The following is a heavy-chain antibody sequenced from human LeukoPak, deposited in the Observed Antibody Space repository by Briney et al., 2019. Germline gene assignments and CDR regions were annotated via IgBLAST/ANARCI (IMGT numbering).Heavy chain of an antibody. D-gene: IGHD3-3*01. Sequence: PGGSLRLSCAASGFTFSDYYMSWIRQAPGKGLEWVSYISSSGSTIYYADSVKGRFTISRDNSKDTLYLQMNSLRAEDTAVYYCAKDKYNFWSGSNYYYMDVWGKGTTVTVSS. CDR1: GFTFSDYY. CDR2: ISSSGSTI. CDR3: AKDKYNFWSGSNYYYMDV. J-gene: IGHJ6*03. V-gene: IGHV3-11*01.